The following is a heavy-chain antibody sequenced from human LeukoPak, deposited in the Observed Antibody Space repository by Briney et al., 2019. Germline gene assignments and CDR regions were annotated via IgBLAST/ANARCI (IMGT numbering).Heavy chain of an antibody. D-gene: IGHD2-15*01. CDR2: IKQDGYGK. CDR3: ARGGYCTGGSCYADY. CDR1: GFTFGSYW. J-gene: IGHJ4*02. V-gene: IGHV3-7*03. Sequence: PGGSLRLSCGASGFTFGSYWMSWVRQAPGKGLEWVASIKQDGYGKYYVDSVKGRFIISRDNAKNSLYVRMNSLRAEDTAIYYCARGGYCTGGSCYADYWGPGTLVTVSS.